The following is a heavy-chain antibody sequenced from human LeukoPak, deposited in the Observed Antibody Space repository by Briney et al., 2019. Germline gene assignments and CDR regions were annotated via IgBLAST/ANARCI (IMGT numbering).Heavy chain of an antibody. CDR1: AYTFTNYG. V-gene: IGHV1-18*01. CDR3: ARMMTPRLYYDSSGYYYGAFDI. D-gene: IGHD3-22*01. CDR2: ISGYNGHT. J-gene: IGHJ3*02. Sequence: ASVKVSCKASAYTFTNYGITWVRQAPGQGLEWMGWISGYNGHTNYAQKLQGRVTMTTDTSTSTAYMELWSLRSDDTAMYYCARMMTPRLYYDSSGYYYGAFDIWGQGTMVTVSS.